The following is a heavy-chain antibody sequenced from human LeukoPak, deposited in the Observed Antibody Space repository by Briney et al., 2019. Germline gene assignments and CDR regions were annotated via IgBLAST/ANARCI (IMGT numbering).Heavy chain of an antibody. CDR1: GGSISSYY. D-gene: IGHD6-19*01. J-gene: IGHJ4*02. V-gene: IGHV4-59*01. CDR3: ARGGGGEYSSGWYDY. Sequence: SETLSLNCTVSGGSISSYYWSWIRQRPGKGLEWIGYIYYSGTTNYNPSLTSRVTISVATSKNQFSLNLSSVTPADTAVYYCARGGGGEYSSGWYDYWGQGTLVTVSS. CDR2: IYYSGTT.